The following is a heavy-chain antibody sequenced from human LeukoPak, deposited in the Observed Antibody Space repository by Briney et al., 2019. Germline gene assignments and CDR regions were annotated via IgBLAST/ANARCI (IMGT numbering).Heavy chain of an antibody. Sequence: SETLSLTCEVFGGSLIGFHWNWIRQSPTKGLEWIGEVNHRGVTNYNPSLKSRVTISLDTSKSQFSLNLRSMTAADTAVYYCARDPSTVIGVSYYFDFWGQGTQVTASS. CDR1: GGSLIGFH. J-gene: IGHJ4*02. CDR3: ARDPSTVIGVSYYFDF. V-gene: IGHV4-34*01. D-gene: IGHD4-17*01. CDR2: VNHRGVT.